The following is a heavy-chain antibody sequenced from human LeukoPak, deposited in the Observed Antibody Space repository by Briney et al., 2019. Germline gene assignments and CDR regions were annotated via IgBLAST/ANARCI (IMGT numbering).Heavy chain of an antibody. V-gene: IGHV1-8*02. CDR1: GGTFISYA. D-gene: IGHD3-3*01. J-gene: IGHJ3*02. CDR3: ARGPNTYYDFWSGYYPRHDAFDI. Sequence: GASVKVSCKASGGTFISYAISWVRQATGQGLEWMGWMNPNSGNTGYAQKFQGRVTMTRNTSISTAYMELSSLRSEDTAVYYCARGPNTYYDFWSGYYPRHDAFDIWGQGTMVTVSS. CDR2: MNPNSGNT.